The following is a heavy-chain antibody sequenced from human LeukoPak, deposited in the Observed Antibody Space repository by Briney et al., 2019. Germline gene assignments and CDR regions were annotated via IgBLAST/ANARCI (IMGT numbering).Heavy chain of an antibody. Sequence: GGSLRLSCAASGFTFSSYAMHWVRQAPGKGLEWVAVISDDGINKYYAASVKGRFTISKDNSKNTLYLQMNSLRAEATAVYYCARVDDLDAFDIWGQGTMVTVSS. D-gene: IGHD2-2*03. J-gene: IGHJ3*02. V-gene: IGHV3-30*04. CDR1: GFTFSSYA. CDR3: ARVDDLDAFDI. CDR2: ISDDGINK.